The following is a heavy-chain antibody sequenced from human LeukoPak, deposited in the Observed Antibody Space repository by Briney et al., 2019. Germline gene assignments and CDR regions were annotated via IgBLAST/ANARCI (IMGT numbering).Heavy chain of an antibody. CDR3: ARDFVDVVVVAAFDY. CDR1: GFTFSSYW. Sequence: GGSLRLSCAASGFTFSSYWMSWVRQAPGKGLEWVANIKQDGSEKYYVDSVKGRFTISRDNAKNSLYLQMNSLRAEDTAVYCCARDFVDVVVVAAFDYWGQGTLVTVSS. V-gene: IGHV3-7*01. CDR2: IKQDGSEK. J-gene: IGHJ4*02. D-gene: IGHD2-15*01.